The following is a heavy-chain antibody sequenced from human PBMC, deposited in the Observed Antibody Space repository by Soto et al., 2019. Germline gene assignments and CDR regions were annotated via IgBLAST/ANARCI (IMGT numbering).Heavy chain of an antibody. CDR3: ARKNGSGSYYTHFDY. Sequence: QVQLQESGPGLVKPSGTLSLTCAVSGGSISSSNWWSWVRQPPGKGLEWIGEIYHSGSTNYNPSLKSRVPISVDKSKNQSSLKLSSVTAADTAVYYCARKNGSGSYYTHFDYWGQGTLVTVSS. V-gene: IGHV4-4*02. CDR2: IYHSGST. J-gene: IGHJ4*02. CDR1: GGSISSSNW. D-gene: IGHD3-10*01.